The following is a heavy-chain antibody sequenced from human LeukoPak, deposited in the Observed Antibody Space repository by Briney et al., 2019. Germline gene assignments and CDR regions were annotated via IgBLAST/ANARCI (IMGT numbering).Heavy chain of an antibody. Sequence: ASVKVSCKASGYTFTGYYMHWVRQAPGQGLEWVGWINPNSGGTNYAQKFQGRVTMTRDTSISTAYMELSRLRSDDTAVYYCAREDSTSSNWFDPWGQGTLVTVSS. J-gene: IGHJ5*02. CDR1: GYTFTGYY. V-gene: IGHV1-2*02. CDR3: AREDSTSSNWFDP. D-gene: IGHD6-13*01. CDR2: INPNSGGT.